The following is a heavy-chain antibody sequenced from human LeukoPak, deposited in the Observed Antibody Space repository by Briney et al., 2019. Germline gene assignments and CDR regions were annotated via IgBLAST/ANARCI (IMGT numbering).Heavy chain of an antibody. CDR1: GYTLTELS. J-gene: IGHJ3*02. CDR3: ATAPQTQGSDAFDI. CDR2: FDPEDDET. Sequence: EASVKVSCKVSGYTLTELSMHWVLQAPGKGLEWMGDFDPEDDETIYAQKFQGRVTMTEDTSTDTAYMELSSLRSEDTAVYYCATAPQTQGSDAFDIWGQGTMVTVSS. V-gene: IGHV1-24*01.